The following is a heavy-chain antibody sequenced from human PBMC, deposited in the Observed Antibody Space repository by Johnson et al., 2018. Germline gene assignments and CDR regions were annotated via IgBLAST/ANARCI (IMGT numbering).Heavy chain of an antibody. V-gene: IGHV3-23*04. D-gene: IGHD4-17*01. CDR3: AKCYGDYVYYYYGMDV. CDR1: GFTFSSYA. Sequence: VQLVQSGGGLVQPGGSLRLSCAASGFTFSSYAMSWVRQAPGKGLEWVSAISGSGGSTYYADSVKGRFTISRDNSKNTLDLQMNSLRAEDTAVYYCAKCYGDYVYYYYGMDVWGQGTTVTVSS. CDR2: ISGSGGST. J-gene: IGHJ6*02.